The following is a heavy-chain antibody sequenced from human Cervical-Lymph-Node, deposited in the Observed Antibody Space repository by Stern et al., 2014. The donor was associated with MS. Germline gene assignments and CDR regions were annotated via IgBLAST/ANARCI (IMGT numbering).Heavy chain of an antibody. CDR3: ARARVGDYARSPHLDS. Sequence: VQLVESGGGLVQPGESLRLSCDASGFTFSHYSINWVRQAPGKGLEWISSISNNSTDTYYADSVEGRFTISRDSAKDSVSLHMVSLRAEDTAVYYCARARVGDYARSPHLDSWGQGTLVTVSS. D-gene: IGHD4-17*01. V-gene: IGHV3-21*01. CDR2: ISNNSTDT. CDR1: GFTFSHYS. J-gene: IGHJ4*02.